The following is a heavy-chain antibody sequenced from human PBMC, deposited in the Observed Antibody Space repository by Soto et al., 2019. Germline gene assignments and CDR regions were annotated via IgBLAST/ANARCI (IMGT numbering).Heavy chain of an antibody. Sequence: PSETLSLTCTVSGGSINNYYWSWIRQPPGKGLEWIGYIFYFGSTNYNPSLKSRVTISVATSKNQFSLRLTSVTAADTAVYYCARHSPDFDWLSQFDYWGQGTLVTVS. CDR1: GGSINNYY. CDR2: IFYFGST. V-gene: IGHV4-59*08. J-gene: IGHJ4*02. CDR3: ARHSPDFDWLSQFDY. D-gene: IGHD3-9*01.